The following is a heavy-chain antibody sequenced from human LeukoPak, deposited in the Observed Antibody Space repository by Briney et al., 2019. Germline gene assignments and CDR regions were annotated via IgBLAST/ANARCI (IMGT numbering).Heavy chain of an antibody. CDR2: MYTSGSI. V-gene: IGHV4-4*07. CDR1: GGSISSYY. Sequence: SETLSLTCTVSGGSISSYYWSWIRQSAGKGLEWIGRMYTSGSIQYNPSLKSRVTVSVDKSKNQLSLKLSSVTAADTAVYYCARDYYGSGSYKSYFDNWGQGTQVTVSS. D-gene: IGHD3-10*01. J-gene: IGHJ4*02. CDR3: ARDYYGSGSYKSYFDN.